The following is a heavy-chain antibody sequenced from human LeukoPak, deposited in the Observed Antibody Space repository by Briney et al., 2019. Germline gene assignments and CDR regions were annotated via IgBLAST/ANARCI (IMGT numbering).Heavy chain of an antibody. CDR2: INGGGVNT. D-gene: IGHD4-11*01. V-gene: IGHV3-23*01. CDR1: GFTFSSYA. Sequence: AGGSLRLSCAASGFTFSSYAMSWVRQAPGKGLEWVSTINGGGVNTHYADSVGGRFTISRDNSKNTVFLQMNSLRAEDTAVYYCAKHLYSNYGPADYWGQGNLVTVSS. J-gene: IGHJ4*02. CDR3: AKHLYSNYGPADY.